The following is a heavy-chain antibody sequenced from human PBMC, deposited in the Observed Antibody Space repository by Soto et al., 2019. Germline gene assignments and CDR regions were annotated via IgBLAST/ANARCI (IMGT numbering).Heavy chain of an antibody. CDR3: ARDLYSNSLDY. J-gene: IGHJ4*02. D-gene: IGHD6-13*01. CDR1: GFTFSNYG. V-gene: IGHV3-33*01. CDR2: IWYDGSNK. Sequence: QVQLVESGGGVVQPGRSLRLSCAASGFTFSNYGMHWVRQAPGKGLEWVAVIWYDGSNKYHADSVKGRVTISRDDSKNTLYLQMNSLRAEDTAVYFCARDLYSNSLDYWGQGTLVTVSS.